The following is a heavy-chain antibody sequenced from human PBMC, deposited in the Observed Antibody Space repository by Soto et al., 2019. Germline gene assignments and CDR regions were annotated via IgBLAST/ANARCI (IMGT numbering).Heavy chain of an antibody. Sequence: SVKVSCKASGVSLSSYIINWVRQAPGQGFEWMGGIIPLFGSANHAQKLQGRVIITADVSTNTAYMEMSSLRFEDTAIYYCIYHYDSSGFYYVDSWGQGTQVTVSS. CDR1: GVSLSSYI. CDR3: IYHYDSSGFYYVDS. V-gene: IGHV1-69*13. J-gene: IGHJ4*02. D-gene: IGHD3-22*01. CDR2: IIPLFGSA.